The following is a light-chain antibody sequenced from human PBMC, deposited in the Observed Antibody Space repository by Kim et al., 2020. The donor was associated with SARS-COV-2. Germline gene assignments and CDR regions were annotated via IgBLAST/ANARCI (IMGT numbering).Light chain of an antibody. CDR2: YDS. CDR1: NIGSKS. J-gene: IGLJ1*01. V-gene: IGLV3-21*04. Sequence: SYELTQPPSVSVAPGKTARITCGGNNIGSKSVHWYQQKPGQAPVLVIYYDSDRPSGIPERFSGSNSGNTATLTISRVEAGDEADYYCQVGDSSSDHHYVF. CDR3: QVGDSSSDHHYV.